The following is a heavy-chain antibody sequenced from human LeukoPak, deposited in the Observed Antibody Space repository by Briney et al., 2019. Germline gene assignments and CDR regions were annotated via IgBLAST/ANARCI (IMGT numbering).Heavy chain of an antibody. Sequence: LETLSLTCTVSGGSISSYYWSWIRQPPGKGLEWIGYIYYSGSTNYNPSLKSRVTISVDTSKNQFSLKLSSVTAADTAVYYCARWGLGDFANFDYWGQGTLVTVSS. V-gene: IGHV4-59*01. D-gene: IGHD3-16*01. J-gene: IGHJ4*02. CDR1: GGSISSYY. CDR3: ARWGLGDFANFDY. CDR2: IYYSGST.